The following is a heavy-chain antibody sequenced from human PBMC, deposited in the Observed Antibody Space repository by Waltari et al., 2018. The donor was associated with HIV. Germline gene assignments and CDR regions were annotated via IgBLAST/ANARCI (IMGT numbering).Heavy chain of an antibody. V-gene: IGHV3-30*18. CDR2: ISNDGDNK. J-gene: IGHJ4*02. CDR3: AKGGTSSVWEFCDY. CDR1: GFTLSNRG. Sequence: QVHLVESGGGVVQPGGSLRLSCATSGFTLSNRGMHWVRQAPGKGLEWLTAISNDGDNKDYVGSVMGRFTISRDNSKNTVYLQMNSLRTEDTGVYYCAKGGTSSVWEFCDYWGQGTLVTVSS. D-gene: IGHD6-6*01.